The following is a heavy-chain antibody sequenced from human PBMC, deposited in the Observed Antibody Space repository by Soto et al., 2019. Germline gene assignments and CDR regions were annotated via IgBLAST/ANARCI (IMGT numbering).Heavy chain of an antibody. D-gene: IGHD4-17*01. CDR1: GFTFSSYW. CDR3: ARDLASTTIPNY. CDR2: IKQDGSEK. Sequence: PASGFTFSSYWMSWVRQAPGKGLEWVANIKQDGSEKYYVDSVKDRFTISRDNAKNSLYLQMNSLRAEDTAVYYCARDLASTTIPNYWGQGTLVTVSS. V-gene: IGHV3-7*04. J-gene: IGHJ4*02.